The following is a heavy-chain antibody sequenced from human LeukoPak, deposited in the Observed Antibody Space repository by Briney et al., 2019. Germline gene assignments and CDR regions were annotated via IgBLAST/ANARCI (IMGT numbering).Heavy chain of an antibody. CDR1: GGTFSSYD. D-gene: IGHD3-3*01. CDR2: MNPNSGNT. J-gene: IGHJ4*02. CDR3: ARAGDFWIGYYLVDY. Sequence: ASVKVSCKASGGTFSSYDINWVRQATGQGLEWMGWMNPNSGNTGYTQKFQGRVTITRNTTISTAYMELSSLSSEDTAVYYCARAGDFWIGYYLVDYWGQGTLVTVSS. V-gene: IGHV1-8*03.